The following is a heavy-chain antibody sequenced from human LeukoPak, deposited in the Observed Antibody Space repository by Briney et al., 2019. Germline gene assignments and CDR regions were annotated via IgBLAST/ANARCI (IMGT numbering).Heavy chain of an antibody. CDR2: MNPNSGNT. V-gene: IGHV1-8*03. D-gene: IGHD3-22*01. Sequence: ASVKVSCKASGYTFTSYGINWVRQATGQGLEWMGWMNPNSGNTGYAQKFQGRVTITRNTSISTAYMELSSLRSEDTAVYYCARGADYYDSSGYRYWGQGTLVTVSS. J-gene: IGHJ4*02. CDR1: GYTFTSYG. CDR3: ARGADYYDSSGYRY.